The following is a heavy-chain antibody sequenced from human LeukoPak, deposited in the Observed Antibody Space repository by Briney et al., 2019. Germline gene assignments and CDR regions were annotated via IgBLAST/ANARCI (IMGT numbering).Heavy chain of an antibody. D-gene: IGHD3-9*01. Sequence: SETLSLTCTVSGGSISSGGYYWSWIRQHPGKGLEWIGYIYYSGSTYYNPSLKSRVTISVDTSKNQFPLKLSSVTAADTAVYYCARGSELDILTDSYYFDYWGQGTLVTVSS. CDR3: ARGSELDILTDSYYFDY. CDR1: GGSISSGGYY. CDR2: IYYSGST. J-gene: IGHJ4*02. V-gene: IGHV4-31*03.